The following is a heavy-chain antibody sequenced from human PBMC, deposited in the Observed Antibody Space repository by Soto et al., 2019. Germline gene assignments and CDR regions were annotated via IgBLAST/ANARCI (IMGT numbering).Heavy chain of an antibody. CDR2: TYYRSKWYN. CDR1: GDSVSSNSAA. J-gene: IGHJ4*02. Sequence: SQTLSLTCAISGDSVSSNSAAWNWIRQSPSRGLEWLGRTYYRSKWYNDYAVSVKSRITINPDTSKNQFSLQLNPVTPEDTAVYYCARGARLTAADGTRCFDYWGQGTLVTVSS. D-gene: IGHD6-13*01. V-gene: IGHV6-1*01. CDR3: ARGARLTAADGTRCFDY.